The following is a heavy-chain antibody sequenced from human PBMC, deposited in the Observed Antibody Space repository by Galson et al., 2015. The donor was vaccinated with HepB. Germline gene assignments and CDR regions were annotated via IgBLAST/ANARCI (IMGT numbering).Heavy chain of an antibody. J-gene: IGHJ4*02. CDR2: INSDGSST. CDR3: ARGSEITTGIVGATGLDY. D-gene: IGHD1-26*01. CDR1: GFTFSSYW. V-gene: IGHV3-74*01. Sequence: SLRLSCAASGFTFSSYWMHWVRQAPGKGLVWVSRINSDGSSTSYADSVKGRFTISRDNAKNTLYLQMNSLRAEDTAVYYCARGSEITTGIVGATGLDYWGQGTLVTVSS.